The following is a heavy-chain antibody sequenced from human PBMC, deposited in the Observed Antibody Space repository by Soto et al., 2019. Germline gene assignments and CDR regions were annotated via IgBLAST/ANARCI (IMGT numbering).Heavy chain of an antibody. V-gene: IGHV3-48*03. CDR2: ISSSGSTI. CDR3: ATQTSIAARSGFDP. CDR1: GFTCSSYK. Sequence: GALRLSCVDFGFTCSSYKMNWVRQARGKGLEWVSYISSSGSTIYYADSVKGRFTISRDNAKNSLYLQMNSLGAEDTAVYYCATQTSIAARSGFDPWGQGTLVPVS. D-gene: IGHD6-6*01. J-gene: IGHJ5*02.